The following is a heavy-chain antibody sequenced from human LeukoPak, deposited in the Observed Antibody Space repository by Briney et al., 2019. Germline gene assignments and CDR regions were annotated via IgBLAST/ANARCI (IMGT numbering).Heavy chain of an antibody. CDR2: ISGSGGST. CDR1: GFTFSSYA. J-gene: IGHJ4*02. Sequence: GGSLRLSCAASGFTFSSYAMTWVRQAPGKGLEWVSAISGSGGSTYYADSVKGRFTISRDNSKNTLYLQMNSLRAEDTAVYYCAKDTRGYDYLTDYWGQGTLVTVSS. V-gene: IGHV3-23*01. CDR3: AKDTRGYDYLTDY. D-gene: IGHD5-12*01.